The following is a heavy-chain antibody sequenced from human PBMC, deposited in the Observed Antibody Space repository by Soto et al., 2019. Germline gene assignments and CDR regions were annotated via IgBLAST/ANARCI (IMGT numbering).Heavy chain of an antibody. J-gene: IGHJ6*02. CDR2: IHYSGST. D-gene: IGHD2-2*01. V-gene: IGHV4-59*01. CDR1: GGSISSYY. CDR3: ARARYQLLHPYYYGMDV. Sequence: QVQLQESGPGLVTPSETLSLTCTVSGGSISSYYWSWIRQSPGKGLEWIGYIHYSGSTKSNPSLKSRVTRSVYTSRNQVSLKLSSVTAADSAVYFCARARYQLLHPYYYGMDVWGQGTTVTVSS.